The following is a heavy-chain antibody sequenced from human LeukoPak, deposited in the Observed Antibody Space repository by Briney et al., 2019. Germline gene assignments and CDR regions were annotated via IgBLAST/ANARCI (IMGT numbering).Heavy chain of an antibody. D-gene: IGHD2-2*01. Sequence: GGSLRLSCEASGFTFNTHWMNWVRHAPGKGLGWMANISPDGGDEVYVDSVKGRFTISRDSAKNSVYLQMNNLRAEDTAVYYCSGRSGFSSIYWGQGILVTVSS. CDR3: SGRSGFSSIY. CDR1: GFTFNTHW. J-gene: IGHJ4*02. CDR2: ISPDGGDE. V-gene: IGHV3-7*01.